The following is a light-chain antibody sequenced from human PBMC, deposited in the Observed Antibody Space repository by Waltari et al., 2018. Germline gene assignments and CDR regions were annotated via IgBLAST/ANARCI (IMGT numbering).Light chain of an antibody. CDR1: QSVSVH. J-gene: IGKJ1*01. Sequence: DIVMTQSPATLSVSPGERATLSCRASQSVSVHLAWYQQKPCQAPRLIIHGAFTRATGIPARFSGSGSGTEFSLTISSLQSEDFAIYYCQQYYDWPPWTFGQGTKVEL. CDR3: QQYYDWPPWT. V-gene: IGKV3D-15*01. CDR2: GAF.